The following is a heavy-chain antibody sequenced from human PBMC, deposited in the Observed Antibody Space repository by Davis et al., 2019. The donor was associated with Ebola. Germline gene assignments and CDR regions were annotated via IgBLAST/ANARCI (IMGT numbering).Heavy chain of an antibody. CDR2: INQDGTAT. D-gene: IGHD2-8*01. CDR3: AREGYCTNGVCYIDIDY. Sequence: GGSLRLSCTAFGFSFGQSWMTWVRQAPGKGLEWLANINQDGTATNYVDSVKGRFTISRDNAKNSLYLQMNSLRAEDTAVYYCAREGYCTNGVCYIDIDYWGQGTLVTVSS. CDR1: GFSFGQSW. V-gene: IGHV3-7*01. J-gene: IGHJ4*02.